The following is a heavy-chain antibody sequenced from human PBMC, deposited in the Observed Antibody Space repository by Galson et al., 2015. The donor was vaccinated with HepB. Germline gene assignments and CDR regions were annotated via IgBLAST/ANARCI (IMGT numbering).Heavy chain of an antibody. CDR1: GFTFSSYG. Sequence: SLRLSCAASGFTFSSYGMHWVRQAPGKGLEWVALIWYDGINKYYADSVKGRFTISRDNSRNTLYLQMNSLRAEDTAVYYCARGQDYSGSYSDYWGQGTLATVSS. V-gene: IGHV3-33*01. CDR3: ARGQDYSGSYSDY. J-gene: IGHJ4*02. CDR2: IWYDGINK. D-gene: IGHD4-23*01.